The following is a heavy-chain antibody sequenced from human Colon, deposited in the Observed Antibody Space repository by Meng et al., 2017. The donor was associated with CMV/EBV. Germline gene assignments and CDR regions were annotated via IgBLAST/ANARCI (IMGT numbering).Heavy chain of an antibody. Sequence: SLKISCAASGFTFASHTMTWVRQAPGKGLEWVSSIASHKSQIYYADSVKGRFTISRDDAQNSLHLQMNSLRAEDSAVYYCARVEGSVTSPLDYWGQGTLVTVSS. CDR3: ARVEGSVTSPLDY. CDR1: GFTFASHT. V-gene: IGHV3-21*01. D-gene: IGHD4-17*01. CDR2: IASHKSQI. J-gene: IGHJ4*02.